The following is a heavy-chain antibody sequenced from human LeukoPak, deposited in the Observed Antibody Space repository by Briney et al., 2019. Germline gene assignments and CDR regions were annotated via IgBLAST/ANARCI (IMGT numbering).Heavy chain of an antibody. CDR3: ARYCSSSTCQGSSYYFGMDV. V-gene: IGHV3-23*01. D-gene: IGHD2-2*01. CDR1: GFSFSTYA. Sequence: GGSLRLTRAASGFSFSTYAMNWVRQCPGKGLEWFATISGSGYTTYYADSVKGRFTISRDNSKNTLFLQMDSLRAEDTAVFFWARYCSSSTCQGSSYYFGMDVWGQGTTVTVSS. CDR2: ISGSGYTT. J-gene: IGHJ6*02.